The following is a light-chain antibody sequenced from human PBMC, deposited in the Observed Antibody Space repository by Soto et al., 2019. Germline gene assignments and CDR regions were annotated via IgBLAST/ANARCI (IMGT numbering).Light chain of an antibody. Sequence: DIQMTQSPSSVSAYVGDRVTITCRARRPISNWLAWYQQKPGKAPKLLIYVESSLHSGVPSRFSGSVSGTDFTLTIGSVQPEDFATYYCQQANSFRITFRQGTRLEI. J-gene: IGKJ5*01. CDR1: RPISNW. CDR2: VES. V-gene: IGKV1-12*01. CDR3: QQANSFRIT.